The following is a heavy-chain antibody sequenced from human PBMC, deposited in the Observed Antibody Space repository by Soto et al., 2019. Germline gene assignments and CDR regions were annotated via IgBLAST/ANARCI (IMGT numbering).Heavy chain of an antibody. CDR3: ARARIAAASVPDYYGMDV. J-gene: IGHJ6*02. D-gene: IGHD6-13*01. V-gene: IGHV3-53*01. CDR2: IYSGGST. CDR1: GFTVSSNY. Sequence: GGSLRLSCAASGFTVSSNYMSWVRQAPGKGLEWVSVIYSGGSTYYADSVKGRFTISRDNSKNTLYLQMNSLRAEDTAVYYCARARIAAASVPDYYGMDVWGQGTTVTVSS.